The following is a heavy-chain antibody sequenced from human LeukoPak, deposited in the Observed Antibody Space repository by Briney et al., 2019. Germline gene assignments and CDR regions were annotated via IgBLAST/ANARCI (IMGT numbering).Heavy chain of an antibody. Sequence: GGSLRLSCAASGFTVSNNYMSWVRQAPGKGLEWVSLIYSGGSTYYANSVKGRFTISRDNSQNTLYLQMNSLRAEDTAVYYCAREVAASGLGYFDYWGQGTLVIVSS. CDR3: AREVAASGLGYFDY. V-gene: IGHV3-53*01. D-gene: IGHD3-16*01. CDR1: GFTVSNNY. J-gene: IGHJ4*02. CDR2: IYSGGST.